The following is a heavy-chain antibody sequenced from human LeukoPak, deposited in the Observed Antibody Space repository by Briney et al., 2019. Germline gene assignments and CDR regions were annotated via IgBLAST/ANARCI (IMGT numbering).Heavy chain of an antibody. CDR3: AKAHYDSTSDGFFGYFDL. CDR1: GFTFSSYG. J-gene: IGHJ2*01. V-gene: IGHV3-30*18. D-gene: IGHD3-22*01. CDR2: ISYDGSNK. Sequence: PGGSLRLFCAASGFTFSSYGMHWVRQAPGKGLEWVAVISYDGSNKYYADSVKGRFTISRDNSKNTLYLQINSLRAEDTAIYYCAKAHYDSTSDGFFGYFDLWGRGTLVTVSS.